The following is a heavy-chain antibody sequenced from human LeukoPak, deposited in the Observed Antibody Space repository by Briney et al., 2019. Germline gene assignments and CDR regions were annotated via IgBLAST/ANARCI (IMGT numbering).Heavy chain of an antibody. Sequence: PGGSLRLSCAASGFTFSSYSMNWVRQAPGKGLEWVSSISSSSSYIYYADSVKGRFTISRDNAKNSLYLQMNSLRAEDTAVYYCARTSYYYDSSGYYSAENFDYWGQGTLVTVSS. CDR3: ARTSYYYDSSGYYSAENFDY. D-gene: IGHD3-22*01. CDR2: ISSSSSYI. J-gene: IGHJ4*02. CDR1: GFTFSSYS. V-gene: IGHV3-21*01.